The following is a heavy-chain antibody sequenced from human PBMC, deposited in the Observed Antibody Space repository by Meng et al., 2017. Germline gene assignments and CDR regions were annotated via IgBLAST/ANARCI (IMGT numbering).Heavy chain of an antibody. CDR1: SYTFNSYD. V-gene: IGHV1-8*01. J-gene: IGHJ4*02. CDR2: MNPNSCNT. CDR3: ARGPNRWTGFDY. Sequence: VQVVQSRAAGKKHGASSMVTCKATSYTFNSYDNNRVRQATGQGLEWIGWMNPNSCNTGYAQKFPGRVTITRNTSISKAYMELSSLRSEDTAVYYCARGPNRWTGFDYWGQGTLVTVSS. D-gene: IGHD3/OR15-3a*01.